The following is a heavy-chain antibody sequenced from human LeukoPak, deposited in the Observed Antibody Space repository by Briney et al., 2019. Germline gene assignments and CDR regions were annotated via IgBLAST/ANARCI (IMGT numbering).Heavy chain of an antibody. CDR2: INPDRSTT. D-gene: IGHD4-17*01. V-gene: IGHV3-74*01. CDR3: ARGRYGDYH. CDR1: GFTFTNYW. Sequence: GGSLRLSCAASGFTFTNYWMFWVRQAPGKGLVWVSGINPDRSTTTYADSVKGRFTISRENAKSTLYLHMNILRVEDTAVYYCARGRYGDYHWGQGILVTVSS. J-gene: IGHJ4*02.